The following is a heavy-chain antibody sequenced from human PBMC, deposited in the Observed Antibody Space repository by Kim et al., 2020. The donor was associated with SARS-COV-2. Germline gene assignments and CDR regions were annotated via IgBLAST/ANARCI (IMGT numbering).Heavy chain of an antibody. CDR3: ARPSSSHFDF. D-gene: IGHD3-10*01. J-gene: IGHJ4*02. Sequence: YADSVGGRFTISRNDSENKLYLRMDSLGAGDTAVYYCARPSSSHFDFWGQGTLVTVSS. V-gene: IGHV3-33*01.